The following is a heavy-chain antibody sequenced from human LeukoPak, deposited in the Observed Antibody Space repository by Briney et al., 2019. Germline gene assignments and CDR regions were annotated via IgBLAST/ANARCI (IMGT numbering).Heavy chain of an antibody. Sequence: GRSLRLSCAASGFTFSSYAMHWVRQAPGKGLEWVAVISYDGSNKYYADFVKGRFTISRDNSKNTLYLQMNSLRAEDTAVYCCARSLKRELLRTYFDYWGQGTLVTVSS. D-gene: IGHD1-26*01. CDR2: ISYDGSNK. CDR1: GFTFSSYA. V-gene: IGHV3-30*03. J-gene: IGHJ4*02. CDR3: ARSLKRELLRTYFDY.